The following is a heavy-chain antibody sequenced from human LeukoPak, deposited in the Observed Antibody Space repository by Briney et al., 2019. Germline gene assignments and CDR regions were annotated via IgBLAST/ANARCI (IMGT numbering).Heavy chain of an antibody. CDR2: ISGSGGST. CDR1: GFTFSSYA. CDR3: AKYDSSGYYYDYFDY. Sequence: PGGSLRLSCAASGFTFSSYAMSWVRQAPGKGLGWVSAISGSGGSTYYADSVKGRFTISRDNSKNTLYLQMNSLRAEDTAVYYCAKYDSSGYYYDYFDYWGQGTLVTVSS. J-gene: IGHJ4*02. V-gene: IGHV3-23*01. D-gene: IGHD3-22*01.